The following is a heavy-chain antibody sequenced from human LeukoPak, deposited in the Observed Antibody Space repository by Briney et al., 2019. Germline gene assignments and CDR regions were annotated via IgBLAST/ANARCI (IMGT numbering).Heavy chain of an antibody. J-gene: IGHJ4*02. D-gene: IGHD2-2*02. CDR1: GFSFSSYW. CDR3: ARDNTYMFDY. V-gene: IGHV3-74*01. Sequence: GGSLRLSCAASGFSFSSYWMNWVRQAPGKGLVWVAHINTDGRTTTYADSVKGRFAVARDNAKNTLYLEMNRLRAEDTAVYYCARDNTYMFDYWGQGTQVTVSS. CDR2: INTDGRTT.